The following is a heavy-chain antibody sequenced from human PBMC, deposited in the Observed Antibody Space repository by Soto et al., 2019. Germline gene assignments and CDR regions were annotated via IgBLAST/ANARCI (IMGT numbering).Heavy chain of an antibody. CDR3: RSGYYTDYYYGMDV. CDR1: GYSFTCYW. Sequence: GESLKISCKGSGYSFTCYWISWVRQMPGKGLEWMGRIDPSDSYTNYSPSFQGHVTISADKSISTAYLQWSSLKASDTAMYYCRSGYYTDYYYGMDVWGQGTTVTVSS. D-gene: IGHD3-3*01. V-gene: IGHV5-10-1*01. CDR2: IDPSDSYT. J-gene: IGHJ6*02.